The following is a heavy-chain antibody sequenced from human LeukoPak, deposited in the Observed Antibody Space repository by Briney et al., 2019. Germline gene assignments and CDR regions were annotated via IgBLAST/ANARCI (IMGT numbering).Heavy chain of an antibody. D-gene: IGHD4-4*01. V-gene: IGHV3-23*01. CDR1: GFTFSSYT. J-gene: IGHJ4*02. Sequence: GGSLSLSCAASGFTFSSYTMTWVRPAPGKGLEWVSVISDSGDITYYADSVKGRFTISRDNSKNTVYLQMNSLRAEDTAVYYCAKDPRTVRANYCDYWGQGTLVTVSS. CDR3: AKDPRTVRANYCDY. CDR2: ISDSGDIT.